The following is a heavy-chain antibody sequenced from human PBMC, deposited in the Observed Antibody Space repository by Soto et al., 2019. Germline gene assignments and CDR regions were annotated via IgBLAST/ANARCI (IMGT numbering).Heavy chain of an antibody. J-gene: IGHJ5*02. D-gene: IGHD2-15*01. CDR3: GKVLVGATGHTDSDA. V-gene: IGHV4-39*01. CDR2: IDYNGVT. Sequence: NPXEALSLTCTVSGGSSYRKGYDWGWIRQPPGRGLEWIGNIDYNGVTYSNPSLKSRVTISRDTSKNQFSLKLTSVTAADTALYYCGKVLVGATGHTDSDAWGPGTLVTVPS. CDR1: GGSSYRKGYD.